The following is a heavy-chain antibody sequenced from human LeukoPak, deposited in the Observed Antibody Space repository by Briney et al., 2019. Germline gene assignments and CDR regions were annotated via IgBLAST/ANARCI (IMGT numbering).Heavy chain of an antibody. CDR2: MNPNSGNT. V-gene: IGHV1-8*01. CDR3: ARGRMQRLFRYYYYGMDV. J-gene: IGHJ6*02. D-gene: IGHD6-19*01. CDR1: GYTFTSYD. Sequence: ASVKVSCKASGYTFTSYDINWVRQATGQGLEWMGWMNPNSGNTGYAQKFQGRVTMTRNTSISTAYMELSSLRSEDTAVYYCARGRMQRLFRYYYYGMDVWGQGTTVTVSS.